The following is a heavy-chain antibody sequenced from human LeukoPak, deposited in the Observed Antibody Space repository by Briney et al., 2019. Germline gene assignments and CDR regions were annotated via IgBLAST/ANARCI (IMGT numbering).Heavy chain of an antibody. V-gene: IGHV3-30*18. CDR2: MSYDGSKK. D-gene: IGHD6-19*01. CDR1: GFTFSSLG. CDR3: AKSYSRGWYYFQH. Sequence: GRSLRLSCAASGFTFSSLGMRWVRHAPGKGREWVAFMSYDGSKKYYADSVKGRFTTSRDHSKNTLYLQMNSLRAEGTAVYYCAKSYSRGWYYFQHGRRKPRDSVST. J-gene: IGHJ4*02.